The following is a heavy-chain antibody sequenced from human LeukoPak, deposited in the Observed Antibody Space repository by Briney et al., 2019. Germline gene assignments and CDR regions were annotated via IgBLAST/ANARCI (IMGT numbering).Heavy chain of an antibody. CDR2: IKQDGSEK. CDR1: GFTFSNYW. D-gene: IGHD3-3*01. V-gene: IGHV3-7*01. CDR3: ARDNGVVHGVYYMDV. J-gene: IGHJ6*03. Sequence: GGSLTLSCAASGFTFSNYWMTWVRQAPGKGLEWVADIKQDGSEKVYVKSVRGRFTISRDNAKMSLLLQMNSLRAEDTAVYYCARDNGVVHGVYYMDVWGKGTTVTVS.